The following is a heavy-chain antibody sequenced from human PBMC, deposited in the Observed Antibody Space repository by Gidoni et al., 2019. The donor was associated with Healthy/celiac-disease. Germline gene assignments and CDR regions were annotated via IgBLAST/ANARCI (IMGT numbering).Heavy chain of an antibody. V-gene: IGHV3-15*01. CDR1: GFTFSNAW. J-gene: IGHJ3*02. CDR3: TTDWLGDAFDI. CDR2: IKSKTDGGTT. D-gene: IGHD3-10*01. Sequence: EVQLVESGGGLVKPGGSLRLSCAASGFTFSNAWMSWVRQAPGKGLEWVGRIKSKTDGGTTDYAAPVKGRFTSSRDDSKNTLYLQMNSLKTEDTAVYYCTTDWLGDAFDIWGQGTMVTVSS.